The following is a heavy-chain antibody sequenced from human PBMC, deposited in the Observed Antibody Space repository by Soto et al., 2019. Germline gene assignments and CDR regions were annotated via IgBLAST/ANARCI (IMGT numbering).Heavy chain of an antibody. D-gene: IGHD1-1*01. V-gene: IGHV3-66*01. J-gene: IGHJ4*02. CDR3: ARGGNEQNDY. CDR2: IYSGGGT. Sequence: EVQLVESGGGLVQPGGSLRLSCAASGFTVSSNYMTWVHQAPGKGLEWVSVIYSGGGTYYADSVKGRFTISRDTSKNTLYLQMNSLRADDTAVYYCARGGNEQNDYWGQGTLVTVSS. CDR1: GFTVSSNY.